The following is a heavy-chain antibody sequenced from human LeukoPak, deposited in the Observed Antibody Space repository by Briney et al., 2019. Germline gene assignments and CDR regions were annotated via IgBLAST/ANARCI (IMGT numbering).Heavy chain of an antibody. Sequence: ASVKVSCKVSGYTLTELSMHWVRQAPGQGLEWMGGFDPEDGETIYAQKFQGRVTMTEDTSTDTAYMELSSLRSEDTAVYYCATVVRGGGSAFDIWGQGTMVTVSS. CDR3: ATVVRGGGSAFDI. J-gene: IGHJ3*02. CDR1: GYTLTELS. D-gene: IGHD3-10*02. V-gene: IGHV1-24*01. CDR2: FDPEDGET.